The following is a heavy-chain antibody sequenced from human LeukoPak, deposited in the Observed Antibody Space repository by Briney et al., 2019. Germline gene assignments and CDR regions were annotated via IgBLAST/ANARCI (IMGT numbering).Heavy chain of an antibody. Sequence: SETLSLTCAVSGGSISSSNWWSWVRQPPGKGLEWIGEIYHSGSTNYSPSLKSRVTISVDKSKNQFSLKLNSVTAADTAVYYCARVPLYYYYGMDVWGQGTTVTVSS. CDR2: IYHSGST. J-gene: IGHJ6*02. CDR3: ARVPLYYYYGMDV. V-gene: IGHV4-4*02. CDR1: GGSISSSNW.